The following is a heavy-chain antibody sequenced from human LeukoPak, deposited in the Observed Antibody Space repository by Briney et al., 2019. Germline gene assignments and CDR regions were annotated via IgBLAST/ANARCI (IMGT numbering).Heavy chain of an antibody. CDR2: IFYSGST. V-gene: IGHV4-39*07. CDR1: GGSISTSNYY. Sequence: SETLSLTCTVSGGSISTSNYYWGWIRQPPGKGLEWIGNIFYSGSTYYGPSLKSRVTISVDTSKNQFSLKLSSVTAADTAVYYCARRAYSSSSPFDYWGQGTLVTVSS. D-gene: IGHD6-13*01. J-gene: IGHJ4*02. CDR3: ARRAYSSSSPFDY.